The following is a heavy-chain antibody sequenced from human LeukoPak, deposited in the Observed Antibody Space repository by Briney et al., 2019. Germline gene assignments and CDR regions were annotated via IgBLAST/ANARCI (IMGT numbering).Heavy chain of an antibody. CDR1: GFTFSSYW. CDR2: INSDWSST. V-gene: IGHV3-74*01. CDR3: AKSLSSRGVIMPKTSRSFDY. Sequence: GGSLRLSCAASGFTFSSYWMHWVRRAPGKGLVCVSRINSDWSSTSYADSVKGRFTISRDNAKNTLYLQMNSLRTEDTAVYYCAKSLSSRGVIMPKTSRSFDYWGQGTLITVSS. J-gene: IGHJ4*02. D-gene: IGHD3-10*01.